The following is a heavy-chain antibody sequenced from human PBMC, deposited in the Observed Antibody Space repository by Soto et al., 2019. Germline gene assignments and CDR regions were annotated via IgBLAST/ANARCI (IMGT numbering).Heavy chain of an antibody. CDR2: ICYSGST. J-gene: IGHJ4*02. V-gene: IGHV4-59*01. D-gene: IGHD6-13*01. CDR3: ARYSSSWYGVDY. CDR1: GGXISSYY. Sequence: LSLNCTFSGGXISSYYRIWIRQPPGNGLEFIGYICYSGSTNYNPSLKSRVTISVDTSKNQFSLKLSSVTASDTAVYYCARYSSSWYGVDYWGQGTLGTVSS.